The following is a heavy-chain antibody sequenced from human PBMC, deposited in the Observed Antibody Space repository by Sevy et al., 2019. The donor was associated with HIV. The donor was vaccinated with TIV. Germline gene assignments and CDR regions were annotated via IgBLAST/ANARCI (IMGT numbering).Heavy chain of an antibody. CDR1: GFTFGDYC. D-gene: IGHD1-1*01. V-gene: IGHV3-49*04. J-gene: IGHJ4*02. CDR3: TRWKGALSIFDY. CDR2: LKSNAYGGTV. Sequence: GGSLRLSCTASGFTFGDYCMSWVRQAPGKGLEWVAFLKSNAYGGTVDHAASVKGRFTISRDDSKSIDYLQMNDLNTGDTGVYYCTRWKGALSIFDYWGQGALVTVSS.